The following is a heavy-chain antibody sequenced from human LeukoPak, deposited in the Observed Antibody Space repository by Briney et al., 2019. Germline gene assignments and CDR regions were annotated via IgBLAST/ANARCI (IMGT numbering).Heavy chain of an antibody. CDR1: GFTFSSYW. CDR2: IKEDGTHK. J-gene: IGHJ3*01. Sequence: GGSLRLSCAASGFTFSSYWMSWVRQAPGKGLKWAANIKEDGTHKYYVGSVRGRFTISRDNAKNSLYLQMNSLSAEDTAIYYCAREARGTRAAFDVWGQGTMVTVFS. CDR3: AREARGTRAAFDV. D-gene: IGHD2-8*01. V-gene: IGHV3-7*01.